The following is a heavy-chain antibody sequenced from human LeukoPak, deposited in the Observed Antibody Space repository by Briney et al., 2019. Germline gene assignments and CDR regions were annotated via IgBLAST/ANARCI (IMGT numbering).Heavy chain of an antibody. Sequence: SETLSLTCAVYGGSFSGYYWSWIRQPPGKGLEWIGEINHSGSTNYNPSLKSGVTISVDTSKIQFSLKLSSVTAADTAVYYCARGVGGVAGYTTPGDDAFDIWGQGTMVTV. CDR1: GGSFSGYY. CDR2: INHSGST. D-gene: IGHD6-19*01. J-gene: IGHJ3*02. V-gene: IGHV4-34*01. CDR3: ARGVGGVAGYTTPGDDAFDI.